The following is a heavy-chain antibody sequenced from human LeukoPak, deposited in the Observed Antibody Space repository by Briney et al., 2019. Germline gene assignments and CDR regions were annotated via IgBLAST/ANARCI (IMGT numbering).Heavy chain of an antibody. CDR1: GFTFSNYW. V-gene: IGHV3-7*03. CDR2: IRQDGNEK. D-gene: IGHD5-12*01. CDR3: ARDLGYSGYDLGMVDY. Sequence: GGSLRLSCAASGFTFSNYWMSWVRQAPGKGLEWVANIRQDGNEKHYVDSVEGRFTISRDNAKNSLYLQMNSLRAEDTAVYYCARDLGYSGYDLGMVDYWGQGTLVTVSS. J-gene: IGHJ4*02.